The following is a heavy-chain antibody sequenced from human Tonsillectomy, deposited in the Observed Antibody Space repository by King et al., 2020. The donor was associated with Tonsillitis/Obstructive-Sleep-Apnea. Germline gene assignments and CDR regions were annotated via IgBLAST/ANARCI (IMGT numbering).Heavy chain of an antibody. D-gene: IGHD6-13*01. Sequence: VQLVESGAEVKNPGASVKVSCKASGYTFTSYGINLVRQAPGQGLEWMGWISAYSGNTNYAQKLQGRVSMTTDTSTNTAYMDLRSLRYDDTAVYSCASTDPISAAGTFDPWGQGTLVTVSS. J-gene: IGHJ5*02. CDR3: ASTDPISAAGTFDP. CDR2: ISAYSGNT. CDR1: GYTFTSYG. V-gene: IGHV1-18*01.